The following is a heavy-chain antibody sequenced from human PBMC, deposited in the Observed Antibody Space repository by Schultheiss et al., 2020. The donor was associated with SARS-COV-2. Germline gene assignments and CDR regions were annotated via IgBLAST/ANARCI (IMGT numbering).Heavy chain of an antibody. J-gene: IGHJ6*02. V-gene: IGHV3-13*01. CDR2: IGTAGDT. D-gene: IGHD4-11*01. CDR3: ARVAYSTYGMDV. Sequence: GGSLRLSCAASGFTFSSYDMHWVRQATGKGLEWVSAIGTAGDTYYPGSVKGRFTISRENAKNSLYLQMNSLRAEDTAVYYCARVAYSTYGMDVWGQGTTVTVSS. CDR1: GFTFSSYD.